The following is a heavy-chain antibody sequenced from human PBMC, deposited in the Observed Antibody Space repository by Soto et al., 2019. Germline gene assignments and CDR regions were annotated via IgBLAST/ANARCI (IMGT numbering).Heavy chain of an antibody. J-gene: IGHJ5*02. CDR2: IYHSGST. V-gene: IGHV4-30-2*01. CDR1: GDTISTGGYT. Sequence: SETLSLTCDVSGDTISTGGYTWAWIRQPPGKGLEWIGYIYHSGSTYYNPSLKSRVTISVDRSKNQFSLKLSSVTAADTAVYYCARIPDRWGQGTLVTVSS. CDR3: ARIPDR. D-gene: IGHD2-2*01.